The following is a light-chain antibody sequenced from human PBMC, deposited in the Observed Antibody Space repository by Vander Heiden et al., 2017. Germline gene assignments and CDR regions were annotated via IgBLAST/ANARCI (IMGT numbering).Light chain of an antibody. CDR2: QVS. CDR1: KLGVKY. CDR3: QAWDSSTVV. J-gene: IGLJ2*01. V-gene: IGLV3-1*01. Sequence: SYELTQPHTVSVAPGQTASISWSGDKLGVKYACWDQQKPGQSPVLVIYQVSKRPSGIPERFSCSNSGNTATLTISGTQAMYDADFYCQAWDSSTVVFGGVTKLTVL.